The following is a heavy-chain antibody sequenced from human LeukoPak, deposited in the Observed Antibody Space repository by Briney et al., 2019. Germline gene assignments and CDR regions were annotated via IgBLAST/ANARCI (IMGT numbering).Heavy chain of an antibody. CDR3: ARGIAARPAY. CDR1: GFTFSSYE. V-gene: IGHV3-48*03. J-gene: IGHJ4*02. CDR2: ISSSGSTI. D-gene: IGHD6-6*01. Sequence: GGSLRLSCAASGFTFSSYEMNWVRQAPGKGLEWVSYISSSGSTIYYADSVKGRLTISRDNAKNSLYLQMNSLRAEDTAVYYCARGIAARPAYWGQGTLVTDSS.